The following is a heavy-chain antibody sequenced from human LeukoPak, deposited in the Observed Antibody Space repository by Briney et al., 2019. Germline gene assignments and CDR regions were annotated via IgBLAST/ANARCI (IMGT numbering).Heavy chain of an antibody. D-gene: IGHD5-18*01. CDR1: GGSITSGTYY. CDR3: ARADSYGPPGFDI. Sequence: SETLSLTCTVSGGSITSGTYYWSWIRQPAGKGLEWIGRIYTSGSTNYNPSLKSRVTISLDTSKNQFSLKLSSVTAADTAVYYCARADSYGPPGFDIWGQGTMVTVPS. CDR2: IYTSGST. J-gene: IGHJ3*02. V-gene: IGHV4-61*02.